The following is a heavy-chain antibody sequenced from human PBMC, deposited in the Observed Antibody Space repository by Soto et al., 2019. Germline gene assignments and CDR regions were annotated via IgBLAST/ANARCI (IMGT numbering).Heavy chain of an antibody. Sequence: SVKVSCKASGGTFSSYAISWVRQAPGQGLEWMGGIIPIFGTANYAQKFQGRVTITADESTSTAYMELSSLRSEDTAVYYCAVDGLGPFYFDYWGQGTLVTVSS. V-gene: IGHV1-69*13. D-gene: IGHD6-6*01. CDR2: IIPIFGTA. J-gene: IGHJ4*02. CDR1: GGTFSSYA. CDR3: AVDGLGPFYFDY.